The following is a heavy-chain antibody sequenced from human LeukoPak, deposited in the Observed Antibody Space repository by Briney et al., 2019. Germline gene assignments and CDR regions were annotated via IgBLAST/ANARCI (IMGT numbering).Heavy chain of an antibody. CDR2: IKQDGSEK. J-gene: IGHJ4*02. D-gene: IGHD5-12*01. V-gene: IGHV3-7*01. CDR3: ARAGGYASSWAY. Sequence: GGSLRLSCAASGFTLSSYWMSWVRQAPGKGLEWVANIKQDGSEKNYVDSVKGRFTISRDNAKNSLDLQMNSLRGEDTAVYYCARAGGYASSWAYWGRGTLVTVSS. CDR1: GFTLSSYW.